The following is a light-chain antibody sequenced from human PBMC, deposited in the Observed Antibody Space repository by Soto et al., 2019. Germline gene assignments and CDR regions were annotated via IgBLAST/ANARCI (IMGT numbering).Light chain of an antibody. V-gene: IGKV3-15*01. J-gene: IGKJ5*01. CDR3: QQYSNWPTIT. Sequence: ETVRTQSPGTLSVSLGERATLSCRASPSVSIHLAWYQQKPCQAPRLLIYDTSTRATGIPARFSGSGSGTEFTLTISSLQSEDFAVYYCQQYSNWPTITFGQGTRLEIK. CDR1: PSVSIH. CDR2: DTS.